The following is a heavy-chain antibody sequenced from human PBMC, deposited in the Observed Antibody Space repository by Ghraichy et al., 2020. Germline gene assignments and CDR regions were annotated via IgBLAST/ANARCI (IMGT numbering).Heavy chain of an antibody. CDR3: AKKFPGSMSCAS. D-gene: IGHD2-2*01. Sequence: GGSLRLSCAASGFTFSDYAMPWVRQFPGGGLEWVATIRANGGSTFYADSVKGRFSISRDNSKNVVFLQLSSLRAEDTATFYCAKKFPGSMSCASLGQGPLVTVSS. J-gene: IGHJ5*02. CDR2: IRANGGST. V-gene: IGHV3-23*01. CDR1: GFTFSDYA.